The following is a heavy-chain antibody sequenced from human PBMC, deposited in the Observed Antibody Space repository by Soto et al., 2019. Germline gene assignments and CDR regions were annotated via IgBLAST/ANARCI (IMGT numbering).Heavy chain of an antibody. D-gene: IGHD3-16*01. CDR3: ARMATFGSLNWFDP. CDR2: MNPGSGDT. CDR1: GYSFTNND. V-gene: IGHV1-8*01. Sequence: KESGASVKVSCKASGYSFTNNDVSWVRQATGQGLEWMGWMNPGSGDTGYAQKFQGRVTMTRDISIATAYMELSSLRSDDTAIYYCARMATFGSLNWFDPWGQGTLVTVSS. J-gene: IGHJ5*02.